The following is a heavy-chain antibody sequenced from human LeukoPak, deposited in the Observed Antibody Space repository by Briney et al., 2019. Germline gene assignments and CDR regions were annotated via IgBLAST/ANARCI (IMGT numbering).Heavy chain of an antibody. CDR3: AKDPHAANFRYYFEY. V-gene: IGHV3-30*18. J-gene: IGHJ4*02. CDR1: GFTFRRYG. CDR2: ISYDGVTK. D-gene: IGHD2-15*01. Sequence: GGSLRLSCAASGFTFRRYGMNWVRQAPGKGLEWVAVISYDGVTKYYTDSVKGRFTISRDNSKNTLYLQMSSLRAEDTAVCYCAKDPHAANFRYYFEYWGQGTPLTVSS.